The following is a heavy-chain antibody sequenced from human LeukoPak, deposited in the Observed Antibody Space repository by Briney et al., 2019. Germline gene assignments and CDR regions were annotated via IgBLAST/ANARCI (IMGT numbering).Heavy chain of an antibody. CDR2: IYYSGSI. CDR1: GGSISSSSYY. Sequence: PSETLSLTCTVSGGSISSSSYYWGWIRQPPGKGLEWIGSIYYSGSIYYNPSLKSRVTISVDTSKNQFSLKLSSVTAADTAVYYCARLPLDSSGYYYGRNYYFDYWGQGTLVTVSS. V-gene: IGHV4-39*01. CDR3: ARLPLDSSGYYYGRNYYFDY. D-gene: IGHD3-22*01. J-gene: IGHJ4*02.